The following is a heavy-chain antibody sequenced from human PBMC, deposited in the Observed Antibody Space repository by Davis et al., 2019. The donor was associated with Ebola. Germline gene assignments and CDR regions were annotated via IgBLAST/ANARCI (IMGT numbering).Heavy chain of an antibody. D-gene: IGHD6-19*01. V-gene: IGHV4-59*01. CDR1: GASISSSY. Sequence: SETLSLTCTVSGASISSSYWSWIRQPPGKGLDWIGYVHYSGSTNYNPSLKSRVTISVDTSKNQFSLKLSSVTAADTAVYYCARGAVAGLPFDYWGQGTLVTVSS. CDR2: VHYSGST. CDR3: ARGAVAGLPFDY. J-gene: IGHJ4*02.